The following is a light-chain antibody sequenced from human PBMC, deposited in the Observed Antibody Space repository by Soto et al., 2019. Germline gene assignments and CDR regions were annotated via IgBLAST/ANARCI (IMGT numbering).Light chain of an antibody. J-gene: IGKJ4*01. CDR1: QSVSGR. Sequence: MTQSPATLSVSVRDRATISCRASQSVSGRLAWYQQKPGKAPRLLIFGPSTLDTGIPARFSATGSGTEFTLTISSLQSDDFGIYCCQQDNIWPLTFGGGTKVDIK. CDR3: QQDNIWPLT. V-gene: IGKV3-15*01. CDR2: GPS.